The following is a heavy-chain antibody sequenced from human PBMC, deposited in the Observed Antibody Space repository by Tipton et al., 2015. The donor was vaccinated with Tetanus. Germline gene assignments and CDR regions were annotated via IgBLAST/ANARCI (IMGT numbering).Heavy chain of an antibody. V-gene: IGHV3-53*01. D-gene: IGHD6-19*01. CDR1: GGSINSGTFY. J-gene: IGHJ4*02. CDR2: MYSGGDT. CDR3: VRDGGSSGWLAY. Sequence: LSLTCTVSGGSINSGTFYWDWIRQTPGKGLEWVSVMYSGGDTYYVDSVKGRFSISRDNAKNTLYLQMNSLRVEDTAVYYCVRDGGSSGWLAYWGQGTLVTVSS.